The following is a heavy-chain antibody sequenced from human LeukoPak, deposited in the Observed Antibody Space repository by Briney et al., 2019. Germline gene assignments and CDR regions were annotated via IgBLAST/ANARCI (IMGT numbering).Heavy chain of an antibody. CDR3: ARGARKGDDYGGFFDY. D-gene: IGHD4-23*01. J-gene: IGHJ4*02. CDR2: ISYDGSFV. V-gene: IGHV3-30*03. CDR1: GFTFSSYA. Sequence: GGSLRLSCAASGFTFSSYAMPWVRQAPGKGLEWVAFISYDGSFVDYADSVKGRFTISRDKSKNTVFLQMNSLKPEDTAVYYCARGARKGDDYGGFFDYWGQGTLVTVSS.